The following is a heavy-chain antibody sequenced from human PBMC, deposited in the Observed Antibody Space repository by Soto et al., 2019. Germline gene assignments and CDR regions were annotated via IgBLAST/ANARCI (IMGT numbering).Heavy chain of an antibody. CDR1: GGSISSGGYY. D-gene: IGHD1-7*01. CDR3: ARRMAGTTYFATKYYFGY. CDR2: IYYSGST. J-gene: IGHJ4*02. V-gene: IGHV4-31*03. Sequence: SETLSLTCTVSGGSISSGGYYWSWIRQHPGKGLEWIGYIYYSGSTYYNPSLKSRVTISVDTSKNQFSLKLSSVTAADTAVYYCARRMAGTTYFATKYYFGYWGQGTLVTVSS.